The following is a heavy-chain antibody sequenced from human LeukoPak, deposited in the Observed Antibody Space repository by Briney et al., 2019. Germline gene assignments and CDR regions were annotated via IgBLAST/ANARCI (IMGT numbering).Heavy chain of an antibody. CDR1: GFTFSSYW. CDR2: IKQDGSEK. D-gene: IGHD3-3*01. CDR3: ARDDPTLFWSGSPFY. Sequence: GGSLRLSCAASGFTFSSYWMSWVRQAPGKGLEWVANIKQDGSEKYYVDSVKGRFTISRDNAKNSLYLQMNSLRAEDTAVYYCARDDPTLFWSGSPFYWGQGTLVTVSS. V-gene: IGHV3-7*01. J-gene: IGHJ4*02.